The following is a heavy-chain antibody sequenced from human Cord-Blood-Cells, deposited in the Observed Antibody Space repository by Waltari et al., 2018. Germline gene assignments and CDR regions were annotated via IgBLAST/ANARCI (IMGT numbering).Heavy chain of an antibody. D-gene: IGHD1-20*01. CDR3: ATLITGDFDY. Sequence: QGQLVQSGAGVKKPGASVRDPYKVYGYTFSVDYLHWVRQAPGQGLEWMGWINPTSGGTNYAQKFQGRVTMTRDTSISTAYMELSRLRSDDTAVYYCATLITGDFDYWGQGTLVTVSS. CDR2: INPTSGGT. CDR1: GYTFSVDY. V-gene: IGHV1-2*02. J-gene: IGHJ4*02.